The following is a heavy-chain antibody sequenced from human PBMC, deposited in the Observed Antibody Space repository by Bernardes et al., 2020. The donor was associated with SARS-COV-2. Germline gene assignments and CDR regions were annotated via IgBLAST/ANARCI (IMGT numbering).Heavy chain of an antibody. D-gene: IGHD2-15*01. CDR1: GGSFSGYY. CDR3: ARELLDYYGMDV. J-gene: IGHJ6*02. V-gene: IGHV4-34*01. CDR2: INHSGST. Sequence: SETLSLTCAVYGGSFSGYYWSWIRQPPGKGLEWIGEINHSGSTNYNPSLKSRVTISVDTSKNQFSLKLSSVTAADTAVYYCARELLDYYGMDVWGQGTTVTVSS.